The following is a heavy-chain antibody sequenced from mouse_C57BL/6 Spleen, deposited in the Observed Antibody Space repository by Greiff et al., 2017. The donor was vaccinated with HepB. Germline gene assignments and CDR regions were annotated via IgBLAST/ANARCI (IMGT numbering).Heavy chain of an antibody. CDR2: INPYNGGT. CDR1: GYTFTDYY. Sequence: EVQLQQSGPVLVKPGASVKMSCKASGYTFTDYYMNWVKQSHGKSLEWIGVINPYNGGTSYNQKFKGKATLTVDKSSSTAYMELNSLTSEDSAVYYCARRESSGAMDYWGQGTSVTVSS. V-gene: IGHV1-19*01. J-gene: IGHJ4*01. CDR3: ARRESSGAMDY. D-gene: IGHD6-1*01.